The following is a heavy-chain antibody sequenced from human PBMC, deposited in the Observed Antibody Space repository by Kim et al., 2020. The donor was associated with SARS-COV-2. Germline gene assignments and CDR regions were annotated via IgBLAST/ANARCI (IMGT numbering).Heavy chain of an antibody. V-gene: IGHV3-23*01. CDR1: GFTFSSYA. CDR3: AKRGYSSTWYERPGGVGDY. J-gene: IGHJ4*02. Sequence: GGSLRLSCAASGFTFSSYAMSWVRQALGKGLEWVSAISGSGDSTYYADSVKGRFTISRDNSKNTLYLQMNSLRAEDTAVYYCAKRGYSSTWYERPGGVGDYWGQGTLVTVSS. D-gene: IGHD6-13*01. CDR2: ISGSGDST.